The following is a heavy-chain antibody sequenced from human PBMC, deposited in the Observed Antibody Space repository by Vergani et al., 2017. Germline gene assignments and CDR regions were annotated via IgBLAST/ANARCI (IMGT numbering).Heavy chain of an antibody. J-gene: IGHJ5*02. D-gene: IGHD5-18*01. V-gene: IGHV3-23*04. CDR2: ISGSGGST. CDR3: ARGRQLWSLAPWFDP. Sequence: EVQLVESGGGLVKPGGSLRLSCAASGFTFSSYAMSWVRQAPGKGLEWVSAISGSGGSTYYADSVKGRFTISRDNSKNTLYLQMNSLRAEDTAVYYCARGRQLWSLAPWFDPWGQGTLVTVSS. CDR1: GFTFSSYA.